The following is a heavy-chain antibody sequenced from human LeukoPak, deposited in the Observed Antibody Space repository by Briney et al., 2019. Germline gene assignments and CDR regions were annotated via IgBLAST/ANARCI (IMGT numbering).Heavy chain of an antibody. CDR2: IYYSGST. CDR3: ARGGWVVNAFDI. D-gene: IGHD2-2*01. V-gene: IGHV4-59*01. J-gene: IGHJ3*02. Sequence: SETLSLTCTVSGGSISSYYWSWIRQPPGKGLEWIGYIYYSGSTNYNPSLKSRVTISVDTSKNQFSLKLSSVTAADTAVYYCARGGWVVNAFDIWGQGTMVTVSS. CDR1: GGSISSYY.